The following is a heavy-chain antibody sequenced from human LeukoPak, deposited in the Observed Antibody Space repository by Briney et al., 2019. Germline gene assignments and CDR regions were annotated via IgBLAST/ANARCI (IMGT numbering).Heavy chain of an antibody. Sequence: SETLSLTCTVSSGSISSGSYYWGWIRQPAGKGLEWIGRIYTSGSTNYNPSLKSRVTISVDTSKNQFSLKLSSVTAADTALYYCTTSPSLYRFDYWGQGTLVTVSS. J-gene: IGHJ4*02. D-gene: IGHD2-2*01. CDR3: TTSPSLYRFDY. CDR1: SGSISSGSYY. CDR2: IYTSGST. V-gene: IGHV4-61*02.